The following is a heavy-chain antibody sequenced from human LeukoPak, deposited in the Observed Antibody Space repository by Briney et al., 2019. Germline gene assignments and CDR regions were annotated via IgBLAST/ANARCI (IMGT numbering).Heavy chain of an antibody. J-gene: IGHJ4*02. CDR1: GFTFSDYY. D-gene: IGHD3-22*01. CDR3: ARDPLGYYDSSGYYVGGLFDY. CDR2: ISSSGSTI. Sequence: PGGSLRLSCAASGFTFSDYYMSWIRQAPGKGLEWVSYISSSGSTIYYADSVKGRFTISRDNAKNSLYLQMNSLRAEDTAVYYCARDPLGYYDSSGYYVGGLFDYWGQGTLVTVSS. V-gene: IGHV3-11*04.